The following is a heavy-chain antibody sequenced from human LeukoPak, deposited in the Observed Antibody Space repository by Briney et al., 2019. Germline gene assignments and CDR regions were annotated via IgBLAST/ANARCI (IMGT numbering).Heavy chain of an antibody. V-gene: IGHV1-2*02. CDR1: GYTFTGHY. Sequence: ASVRVSCTASGYTFTGHYIHWVRQAPGQGLEWMGWINPNSGDTNYAQNFQGRVTMTRDTSISTAYMEMSRLRSDDTGMYYCARMTVGGTGLDYWGQGTPVTVSS. CDR3: ARMTVGGTGLDY. CDR2: INPNSGDT. D-gene: IGHD1-26*01. J-gene: IGHJ4*02.